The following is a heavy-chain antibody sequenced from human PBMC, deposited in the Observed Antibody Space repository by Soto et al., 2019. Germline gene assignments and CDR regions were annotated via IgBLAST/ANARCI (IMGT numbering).Heavy chain of an antibody. Sequence: GGSLSLSCAASGFTFSSYAMSWVRQAPGKGLEWVSAISGSGGSTYYADSVKGRYTISRDNSKNTLYLQMNSLRAEDTAVYYCAKSTHYVSIGYYYVVGYFDYWGQGTLVTVSS. CDR1: GFTFSSYA. CDR2: ISGSGGST. D-gene: IGHD3-22*01. J-gene: IGHJ4*02. V-gene: IGHV3-23*01. CDR3: AKSTHYVSIGYYYVVGYFDY.